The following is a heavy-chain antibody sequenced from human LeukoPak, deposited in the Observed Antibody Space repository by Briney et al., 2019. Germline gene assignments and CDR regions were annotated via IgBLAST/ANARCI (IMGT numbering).Heavy chain of an antibody. CDR1: GYNFLSYW. CDR2: IYPPDSDT. J-gene: IGHJ3*01. Sequence: GESLKISRKASGYNFLSYWIGWVRQKPGKGLEWMGTIYPPDSDTTYNPSFEGQVTISADSSIRTASLQWSSLKASDTAIYYCARRPWLHQRFNVFDVWGPGTMVIVSS. CDR3: ARRPWLHQRFNVFDV. V-gene: IGHV5-51*01. D-gene: IGHD5-24*01.